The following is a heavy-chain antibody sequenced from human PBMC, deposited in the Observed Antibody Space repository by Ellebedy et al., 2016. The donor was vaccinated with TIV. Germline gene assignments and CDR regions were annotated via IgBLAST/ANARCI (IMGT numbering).Heavy chain of an antibody. CDR2: ISWDGGST. J-gene: IGHJ3*02. CDR1: GFTFDDYA. CDR3: AKDFAGDYYDAHAFDI. Sequence: GESLKISCAASGFTFDDYAMHWVRQAPGKGLEWVSLISWDGGSTYYADSVKGRFTISRDNSKNSLYLQMNSLRAEDTALYYCAKDFAGDYYDAHAFDIWGQGTMVTVSS. V-gene: IGHV3-43D*03. D-gene: IGHD3-22*01.